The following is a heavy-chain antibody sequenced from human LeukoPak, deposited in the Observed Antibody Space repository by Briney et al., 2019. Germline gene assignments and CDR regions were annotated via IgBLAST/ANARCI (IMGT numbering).Heavy chain of an antibody. Sequence: PGGSLRLSCAASGFTFSSYAMSWVRQAPGKGLEWVSGINWNGGSTGYADSVKGRFTISRDNAKNSLYLQMNSLRAEDTALYYCARAPGDSSGYYDYWGQGTLVTVSS. CDR2: INWNGGST. J-gene: IGHJ4*02. D-gene: IGHD3-22*01. V-gene: IGHV3-20*04. CDR1: GFTFSSYA. CDR3: ARAPGDSSGYYDY.